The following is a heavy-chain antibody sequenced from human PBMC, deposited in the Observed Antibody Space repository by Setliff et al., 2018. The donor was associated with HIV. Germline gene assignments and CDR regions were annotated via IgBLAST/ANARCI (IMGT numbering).Heavy chain of an antibody. CDR2: INDNGST. Sequence: SETLSLTCAVYGGSFSGYYWSWIRQPPGKGLEWIGEINDNGSTNYNPSLKSRVTISVDTSKNQFSLKLTSVTAADTAVYYCARDIWAYGLMGSWGQGTLVTVSS. CDR1: GGSFSGYY. D-gene: IGHD4-17*01. J-gene: IGHJ5*02. CDR3: ARDIWAYGLMGS. V-gene: IGHV4-34*01.